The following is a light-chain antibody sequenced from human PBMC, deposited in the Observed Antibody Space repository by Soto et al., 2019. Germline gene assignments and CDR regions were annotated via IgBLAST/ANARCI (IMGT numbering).Light chain of an antibody. V-gene: IGKV1-9*01. CDR2: SAS. Sequence: DIQLTQSPSVLSASVGDTVTITCRASQALSNYLAWYQQKPGKAPDLLIYSASTLQSGVPSRFSGSGSETEFSLTIRALQPEDFATYYCQQSFIIPRTFGQGTRVEI. CDR3: QQSFIIPRT. CDR1: QALSNY. J-gene: IGKJ1*01.